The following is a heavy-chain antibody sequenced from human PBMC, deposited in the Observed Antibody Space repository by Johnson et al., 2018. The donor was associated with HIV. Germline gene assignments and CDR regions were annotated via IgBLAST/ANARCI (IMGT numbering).Heavy chain of an antibody. CDR1: GFTFSDYY. Sequence: QMQLVESGGCLVKPGGSLRLSCAASGFTFSDYYMTWIRQAPGKGLECVSGINWNGGSTGYADSVKGRCTISRDNAKNSLYLQMNSLRAGDTAVYYCARGQGAVAGWGAFDIWGQGTMVTVSS. J-gene: IGHJ3*02. V-gene: IGHV3-11*04. CDR3: ARGQGAVAGWGAFDI. CDR2: INWNGGST. D-gene: IGHD6-19*01.